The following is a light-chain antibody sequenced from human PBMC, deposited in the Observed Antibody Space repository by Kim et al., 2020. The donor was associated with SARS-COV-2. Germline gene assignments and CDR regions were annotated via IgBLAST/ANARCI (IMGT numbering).Light chain of an antibody. V-gene: IGKV3-11*01. CDR1: RSVSSN. J-gene: IGKJ2*01. Sequence: GERATLTWRASRSVSSNLARYQQKPGQAPRLHIYDTSSRATGIPARFSGSGSGTDFTLTISSLETEDFAIYNCKQRGNWPPYTFGKGTKLEI. CDR3: KQRGNWPPYT. CDR2: DTS.